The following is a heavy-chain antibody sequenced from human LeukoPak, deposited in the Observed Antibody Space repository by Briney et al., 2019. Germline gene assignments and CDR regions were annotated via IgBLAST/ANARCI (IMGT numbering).Heavy chain of an antibody. Sequence: SQTLSLTFAISGDSVSINSAAWNWVRQSPSRGLEWLGRTYYRSKWYNDYAVSVKSRITINPDTSKNQFYLQLNSVTPEDTAVYYCARAEQSTMVRGVIITLGSCFDYWGQGTLVTVSS. D-gene: IGHD3-10*01. CDR1: GDSVSINSAA. CDR2: TYYRSKWYN. CDR3: ARAEQSTMVRGVIITLGSCFDY. V-gene: IGHV6-1*01. J-gene: IGHJ4*02.